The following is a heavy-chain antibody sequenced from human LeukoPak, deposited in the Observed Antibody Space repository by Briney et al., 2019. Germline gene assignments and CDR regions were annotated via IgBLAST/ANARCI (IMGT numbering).Heavy chain of an antibody. Sequence: PGGSLRLSCAASGFTFSRYSMNWVRQAPGKGLEWVSSISSRGTYVYYADSVKGRFTISRDNAKNSLSLQMNRLRADDAAVYYCARASSKQLAGYLPDGFDIWGQGTMVTVSS. CDR2: ISSRGTYV. J-gene: IGHJ3*02. CDR1: GFTFSRYS. CDR3: ARASSKQLAGYLPDGFDI. D-gene: IGHD3-9*01. V-gene: IGHV3-21*01.